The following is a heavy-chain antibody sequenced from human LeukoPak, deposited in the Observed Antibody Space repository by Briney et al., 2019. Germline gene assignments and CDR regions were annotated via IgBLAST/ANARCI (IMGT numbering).Heavy chain of an antibody. Sequence: GGSLRLSCAASGFTFSSYGMHWVRQAPGKGLEWVAFIRFDESNKYYTDSVKGRFTISRDNAKNSLYLQMNSLRAEDTAVYYCAELGITMIGGVWGKGTTVTISS. CDR3: AELGITMIGGV. J-gene: IGHJ6*04. CDR1: GFTFSSYG. CDR2: IRFDESNK. D-gene: IGHD3-10*02. V-gene: IGHV3-30*02.